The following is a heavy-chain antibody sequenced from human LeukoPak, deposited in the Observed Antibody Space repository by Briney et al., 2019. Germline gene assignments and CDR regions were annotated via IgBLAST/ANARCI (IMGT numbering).Heavy chain of an antibody. CDR2: IWYDGSNK. D-gene: IGHD3-3*01. CDR3: AKDGRGYYDFWSGYLYYFDY. Sequence: GGSLRLSCAASGFTFSSYGMHWVRQAPGKGLEWVAVIWYDGSNKYYADSVKGRFTISRDNSKNTLYLQMNSLRAEDTAVYYCAKDGRGYYDFWSGYLYYFDYWGQGTLVTVSS. CDR1: GFTFSSYG. V-gene: IGHV3-30*02. J-gene: IGHJ4*02.